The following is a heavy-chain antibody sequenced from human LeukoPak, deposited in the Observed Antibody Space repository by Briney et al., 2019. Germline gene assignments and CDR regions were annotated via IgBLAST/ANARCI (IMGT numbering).Heavy chain of an antibody. D-gene: IGHD3-22*01. J-gene: IGHJ5*02. V-gene: IGHV1-69*01. CDR1: GGTFSSYA. Sequence: SVKVSCKASGGTFSSYAISWVRQAPGQGLEWMGGIIPIFGTANYAQKFQGRVTITADESTSTAYMELNSLRSEDTAVYYCASSLYYYDSSGYYLNWFDPWGQGTLVTVSS. CDR2: IIPIFGTA. CDR3: ASSLYYYDSSGYYLNWFDP.